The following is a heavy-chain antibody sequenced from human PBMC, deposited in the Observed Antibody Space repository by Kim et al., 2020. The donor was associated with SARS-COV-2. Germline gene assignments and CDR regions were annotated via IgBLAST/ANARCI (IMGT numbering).Heavy chain of an antibody. CDR2: IYYGGST. D-gene: IGHD6-19*01. CDR3: ARGAVAIYNWFDP. J-gene: IGHJ5*02. CDR1: GDSISTSGYY. Sequence: SETLSLTCTVSGDSISTSGYYWGWIRQPPGKGLEWIGSIYYGGSTYYNPSLKSRVTISVDTSKNQFSLKLSSVTAADTAVYYCARGAVAIYNWFDPWGQG. V-gene: IGHV4-39*07.